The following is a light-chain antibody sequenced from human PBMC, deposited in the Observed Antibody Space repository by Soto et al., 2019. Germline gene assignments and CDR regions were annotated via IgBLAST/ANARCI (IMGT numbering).Light chain of an antibody. V-gene: IGLV2-14*01. CDR2: DVS. Sequence: QSALTQPASVSGSPGQSITISCTGTSSDVGGYNYVSWYQQHPGKAPKLMIYDVSNRPSGISNRFSGSKSGNTASLTISGLQAEDEADYYCTSYTSTNTPVVFGGGTKLTVL. CDR1: SSDVGGYNY. J-gene: IGLJ2*01. CDR3: TSYTSTNTPVV.